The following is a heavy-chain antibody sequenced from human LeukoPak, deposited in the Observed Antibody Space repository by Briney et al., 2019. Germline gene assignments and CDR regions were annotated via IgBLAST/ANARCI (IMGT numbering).Heavy chain of an antibody. CDR2: ISYDGSNE. V-gene: IGHV3-30*04. D-gene: IGHD5-12*01. CDR3: ARDGNSGYNSDYYYGMDV. CDR1: GFPFSSFA. J-gene: IGHJ6*04. Sequence: GRSLRLSCAASGFPFSSFAMHWVRQAPGKGLEWVALISYDGSNEYYSDSVKGRFTISRDNSKNTLDLQMNSLRAEDTAVYYCARDGNSGYNSDYYYGMDVWGKGTTVTVSS.